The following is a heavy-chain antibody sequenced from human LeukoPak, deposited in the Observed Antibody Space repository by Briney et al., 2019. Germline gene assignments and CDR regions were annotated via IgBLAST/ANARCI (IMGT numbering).Heavy chain of an antibody. CDR2: ISQSGTT. V-gene: IGHV4-4*03. CDR3: TRENRPFCPFAY. D-gene: IGHD2/OR15-2a*01. Sequence: PPGTLSLTCGVSGGSIDITNYWSWVRQAPGKGLEWIGEISQSGTTNYNPSLRSRVTMFLDRANNQFSLSLTSVTAADSAVYYCTRENRPFCPFAYWGQGVLVTVSS. J-gene: IGHJ4*02. CDR1: GGSIDITNY.